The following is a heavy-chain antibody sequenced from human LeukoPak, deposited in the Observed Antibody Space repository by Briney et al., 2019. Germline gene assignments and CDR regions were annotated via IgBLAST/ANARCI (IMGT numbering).Heavy chain of an antibody. D-gene: IGHD5-12*01. CDR1: GFIFCSYT. CDR3: VGDQVDDTGYLR. J-gene: IGHJ4*02. V-gene: IGHV3-64D*06. CDR2: INDDGRTT. Sequence: GGSLRLSCSASGFIFCSYTMYWVRQAPGKGLKCVSVINDDGRTTYYIDSVKGRFTISRDNSKNTLYLQMSSLSTEDTAVYYCVGDQVDDTGYLRWGQGTRVTVSA.